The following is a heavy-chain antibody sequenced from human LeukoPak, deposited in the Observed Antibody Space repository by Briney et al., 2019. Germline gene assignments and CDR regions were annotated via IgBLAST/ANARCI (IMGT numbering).Heavy chain of an antibody. D-gene: IGHD2-8*02. CDR1: GFTFSSYA. V-gene: IGHV3-53*01. CDR2: IYSGGST. Sequence: GRSLRLSCAASGFTFSSYAMHWVRQAPGKGLEWVSVIYSGGSTYYVDSVKGRFTISRDNSKNTLYLQMNSLRAEDTAVYYCARTGDVWGYFDYWGQGTLVTVSS. CDR3: ARTGDVWGYFDY. J-gene: IGHJ4*02.